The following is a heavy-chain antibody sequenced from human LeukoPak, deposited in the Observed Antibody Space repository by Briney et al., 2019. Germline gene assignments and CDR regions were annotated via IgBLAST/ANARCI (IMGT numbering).Heavy chain of an antibody. V-gene: IGHV3-33*01. J-gene: IGHJ4*02. D-gene: IGHD2-21*02. Sequence: PGRSLRLSCATSGFTFSSYGFHWVRQAPGKGLEWVAVISNNGGYKHYTDSVKGRFTISRDDSKSTVYLQMSSLRAEDAALYYCTRDPLNGDCQFDYWGQGPLVTVSS. CDR2: ISNNGGYK. CDR3: TRDPLNGDCQFDY. CDR1: GFTFSSYG.